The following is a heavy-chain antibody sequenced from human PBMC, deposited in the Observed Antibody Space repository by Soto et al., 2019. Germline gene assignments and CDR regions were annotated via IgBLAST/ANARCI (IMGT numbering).Heavy chain of an antibody. V-gene: IGHV1-18*01. CDR2: ISAYNGNT. Sequence: ALVKVSCKASGYTFTSYGISWVRQAPGQGLEWMGWISAYNGNTNYAQKLQGRVTMTTDTSTSTAYMELRSLRSDDTAVYYFARAYYDSSGYLFGDYYYGMDVWGRGTTVTVSS. CDR1: GYTFTSYG. D-gene: IGHD3-22*01. J-gene: IGHJ6*02. CDR3: ARAYYDSSGYLFGDYYYGMDV.